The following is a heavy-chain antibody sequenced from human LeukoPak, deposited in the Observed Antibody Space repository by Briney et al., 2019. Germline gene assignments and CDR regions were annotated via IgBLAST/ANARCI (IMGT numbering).Heavy chain of an antibody. J-gene: IGHJ4*02. D-gene: IGHD3-9*01. Sequence: GESLKISCQSSGYNFTPYWIVWVRQMPGKGLEWMGITFAGYSYTIYSPSFQGQVTISVDKSISTAYLQWSSLKASDTAMYYCARYDILTGHYFDYWGQGTLVTVSS. CDR1: GYNFTPYW. V-gene: IGHV5-51*01. CDR3: ARYDILTGHYFDY. CDR2: TFAGYSYT.